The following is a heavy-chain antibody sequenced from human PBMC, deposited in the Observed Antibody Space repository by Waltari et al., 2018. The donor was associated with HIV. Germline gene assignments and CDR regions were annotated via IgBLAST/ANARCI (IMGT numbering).Heavy chain of an antibody. J-gene: IGHJ6*02. CDR3: AREGNVDIVATMDYYGMDV. CDR1: GFTFSRYG. CDR2: IGYDASNK. D-gene: IGHD5-12*01. Sequence: QVQLVESGGGVVQHGRSLRLSCAASGFTFSRYGMHWVSKAPGKGLEWVALIGYDASNKSYADSVKGRFTISRDNSKNTLYLQMNSLRAEDTAVYYCAREGNVDIVATMDYYGMDVWGQGTTVTVSS. V-gene: IGHV3-33*08.